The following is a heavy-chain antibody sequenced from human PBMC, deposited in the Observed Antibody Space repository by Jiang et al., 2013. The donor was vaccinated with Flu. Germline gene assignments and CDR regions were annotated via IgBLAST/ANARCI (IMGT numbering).Heavy chain of an antibody. V-gene: IGHV1-69*01. D-gene: IGHD6-19*01. Sequence: SGAEVKKAGSSVKVSCKASGGTFSGYGIGWVRQAPGQGLEWMGGIIPIFGTTEYAQKFQGRLTITADESTRTAYMQLSSLRSDDTAVYYCARRPSSAWSYYYFYMDVWGKGTTVTVSS. CDR1: GGTFSGYG. J-gene: IGHJ6*03. CDR2: IIPIFGTT. CDR3: ARRPSSAWSYYYFYMDV.